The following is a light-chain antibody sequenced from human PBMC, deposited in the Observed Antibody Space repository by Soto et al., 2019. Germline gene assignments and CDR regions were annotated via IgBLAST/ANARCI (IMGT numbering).Light chain of an antibody. CDR1: QDIRNY. J-gene: IGKJ4*01. CDR3: QQYDGFPLT. Sequence: IQMTQSPSSLSSSVGDRVTITCQASQDIRNYLKWYQHKPGEAPTLLIYDASNLETGVPSRFSGGGSGTHFTLTISTLQPEDFSTYSCQQYDGFPLTFGGGTRVESK. CDR2: DAS. V-gene: IGKV1-33*01.